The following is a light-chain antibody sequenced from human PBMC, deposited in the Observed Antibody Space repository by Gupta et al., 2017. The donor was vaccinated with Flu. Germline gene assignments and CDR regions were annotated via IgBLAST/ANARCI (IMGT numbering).Light chain of an antibody. CDR2: AAS. CDR3: QQSDSPPPT. CDR1: QKITNY. V-gene: IGKV1-39*01. Sequence: GDKVIITCRTSQKITNYLNWYQQKPGKAPRLLIYAASSLQSGVPSRFSGSGSETDFTLTINSLQPEDFATYYCQQSDSPPPTFGQGTKVETK. J-gene: IGKJ1*01.